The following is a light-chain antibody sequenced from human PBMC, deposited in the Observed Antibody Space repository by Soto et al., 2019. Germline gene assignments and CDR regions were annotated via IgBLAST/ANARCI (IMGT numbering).Light chain of an antibody. CDR2: DAS. J-gene: IGKJ4*01. V-gene: IGKV3-11*01. Sequence: EIVLTQSPATLSLSPGERATLSCRASQSVNNYLAWYQQKPGQAPRLLIYDASSRATDIPARFSGSGSGTDLTLTTISLEPEYFATYYCHQLSNWSFTFGGGTKVEI. CDR1: QSVNNY. CDR3: HQLSNWSFT.